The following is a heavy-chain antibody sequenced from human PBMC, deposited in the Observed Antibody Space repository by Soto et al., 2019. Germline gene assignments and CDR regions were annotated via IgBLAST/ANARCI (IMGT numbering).Heavy chain of an antibody. D-gene: IGHD3-10*01. Sequence: QVQLQESGPGLVKPSGTLSLTCAVSGASISSSNWWSWVRQPRGKGLEWIGDIYHSGSTNYNPSLKSRVTTSVDKSRNQFSLKQSSVTAADTAVYYCAGRWGEGRVDYWGQGTLVTVSS. CDR3: AGRWGEGRVDY. J-gene: IGHJ4*02. V-gene: IGHV4-4*02. CDR2: IYHSGST. CDR1: GASISSSNW.